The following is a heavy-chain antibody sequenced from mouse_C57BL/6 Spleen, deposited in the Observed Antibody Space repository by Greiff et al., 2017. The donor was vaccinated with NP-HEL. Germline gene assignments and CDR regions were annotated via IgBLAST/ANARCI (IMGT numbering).Heavy chain of an antibody. D-gene: IGHD1-1*01. CDR1: GYTFTSYW. CDR2: IDPSDSYT. Sequence: VQLQQPGAELVMPGASVKLSCKASGYTFTSYWMHWVKQRPGQGLEWIGEIDPSDSYTNYNQKFKGKSTLTVDKSSSTAYMQLSSLTSEDSAVYYCARYYYGWYVDVWGTGTTVTVSS. CDR3: ARYYYGWYVDV. J-gene: IGHJ1*03. V-gene: IGHV1-69*01.